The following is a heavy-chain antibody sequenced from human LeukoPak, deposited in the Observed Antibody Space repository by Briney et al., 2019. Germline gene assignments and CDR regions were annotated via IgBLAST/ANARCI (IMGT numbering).Heavy chain of an antibody. Sequence: PGGSLRLSCAASGFTFSDYYMSWIRQAPGKGLERVSYISSSGSTIYYADSVKGRFTISRDNAKNSLYLQMNSLRAEDTAVYYCARERLDGGNGAFDIWGQGTMVTVSS. CDR3: ARERLDGGNGAFDI. CDR2: ISSSGSTI. CDR1: GFTFSDYY. D-gene: IGHD4-23*01. J-gene: IGHJ3*02. V-gene: IGHV3-11*01.